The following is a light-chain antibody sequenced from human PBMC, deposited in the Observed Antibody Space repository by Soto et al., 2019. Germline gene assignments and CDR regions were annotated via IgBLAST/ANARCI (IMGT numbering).Light chain of an antibody. V-gene: IGKV3-20*01. CDR2: GAS. J-gene: IGKJ1*01. CDR1: QSVSSSY. Sequence: EIVLTQSPGTLSLSPGERATLSCRASQSVSSSYLAWYQQKPGQAPRLLIYGASSRATGIPDRFSGSGSGTDFTLTISSLQPADFATYYCQQYNSYWTFGPGTKVDIK. CDR3: QQYNSYWT.